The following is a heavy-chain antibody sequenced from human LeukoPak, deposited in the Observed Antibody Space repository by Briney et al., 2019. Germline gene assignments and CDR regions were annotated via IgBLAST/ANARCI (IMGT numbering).Heavy chain of an antibody. D-gene: IGHD6-13*01. V-gene: IGHV3-23*01. CDR2: ISGSGGST. J-gene: IGHJ4*02. CDR3: AKDLQQLWLYDY. CDR1: GFTFSSYA. Sequence: GGSLRLSCAASGFTFSSYAMGWVRQAPGKGLEWVSAISGSGGSTYYADSVKGRFTISRDNSKNTLYLQMNSLRAEDTAVYYCAKDLQQLWLYDYWGQGTLVTVSS.